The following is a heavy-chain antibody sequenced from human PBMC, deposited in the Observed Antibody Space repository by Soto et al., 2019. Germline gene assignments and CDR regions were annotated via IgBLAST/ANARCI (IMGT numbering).Heavy chain of an antibody. D-gene: IGHD4-17*01. Sequence: QVQLVESGGGVVQPGRSLRLSCAASGFTFSNYGMHWVRQAPGKGLEWVAVTWYEGSNKYYADSVKGRFTISRDNSKNTLYLQMNSLRAEDTAVDYCARDLADYGDYVQYYFDYWGQGTLVTVSS. J-gene: IGHJ4*02. CDR2: TWYEGSNK. CDR3: ARDLADYGDYVQYYFDY. CDR1: GFTFSNYG. V-gene: IGHV3-33*01.